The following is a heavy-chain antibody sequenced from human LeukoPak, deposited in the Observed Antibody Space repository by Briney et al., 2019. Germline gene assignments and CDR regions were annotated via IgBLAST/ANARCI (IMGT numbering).Heavy chain of an antibody. CDR1: GFTFSSYW. CDR3: ARTRWLDY. V-gene: IGHV3-7*01. D-gene: IGHD2-15*01. CDR2: IKQDGSEK. Sequence: GGSLRLSCAASGFTFSSYWTTWVRQAPGKGLEWVANIKQDGSEKYYVDSVKGRFTISRDNAKNSLFLQMNSLRVEDTAVYYCARTRWLDYWGQGTLVTVSS. J-gene: IGHJ4*02.